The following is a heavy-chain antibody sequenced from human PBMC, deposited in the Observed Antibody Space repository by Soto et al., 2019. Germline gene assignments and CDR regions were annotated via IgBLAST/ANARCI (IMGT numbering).Heavy chain of an antibody. CDR2: IYHTGST. Sequence: SETLSLTCTVSGVTVSSDAYYWSWIRQPPGKGLEWIGNIYHTGSTYYSPSLKSRVDISLDRSTNQFSLRLSSVTAADTAVYYCARYRFSGNKWSKFDYWGQGTLVTVSS. V-gene: IGHV4-31*03. J-gene: IGHJ4*02. CDR3: ARYRFSGNKWSKFDY. D-gene: IGHD3-16*02. CDR1: GVTVSSDAYY.